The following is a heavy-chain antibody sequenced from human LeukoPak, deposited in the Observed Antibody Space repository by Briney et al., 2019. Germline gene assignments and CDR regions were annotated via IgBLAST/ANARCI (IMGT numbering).Heavy chain of an antibody. J-gene: IGHJ6*03. D-gene: IGHD2-2*01. Sequence: GGSLRLSCAASGFTFSSYAMSWVRQGPGKGLEWVSGISGSGGSTYYADSVKGRFTISRDNSKNTLYLQMNSLRAEDTAVYYCAKSGSTSLYYFHMDVWAKGTPVTVSS. CDR1: GFTFSSYA. CDR2: ISGSGGST. CDR3: AKSGSTSLYYFHMDV. V-gene: IGHV3-23*01.